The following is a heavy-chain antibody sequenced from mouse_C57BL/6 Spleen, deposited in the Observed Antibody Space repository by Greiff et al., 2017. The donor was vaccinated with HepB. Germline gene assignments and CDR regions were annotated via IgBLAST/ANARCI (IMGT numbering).Heavy chain of an antibody. Sequence: EVQLVESGGGLVKPGGSLKLSCAASGFTFSSYAMSWVRQTPEKRLEWVATISDGGSYTYYPDNVKGRFTISRDNAKNNLYLQMSHLKSEDTAMYYCARWGLRQEAWFAYWGQGTLVTVSA. CDR3: ARWGLRQEAWFAY. V-gene: IGHV5-4*01. D-gene: IGHD2-4*01. J-gene: IGHJ3*01. CDR1: GFTFSSYA. CDR2: ISDGGSYT.